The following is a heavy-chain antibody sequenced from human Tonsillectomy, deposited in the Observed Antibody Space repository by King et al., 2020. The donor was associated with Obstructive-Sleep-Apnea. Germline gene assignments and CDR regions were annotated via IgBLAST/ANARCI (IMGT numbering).Heavy chain of an antibody. J-gene: IGHJ4*02. Sequence: VQLVESGGGLVQPGGSLRLSCAASGFTLSSYWRSWVRQAPGKGLEGVANIKQDGSEKYYVDAVKGRFTICRDNAKNSLYLQMNSLRAADTAVYYCARGKGNGDYEVVDYWGQGTLVTVSS. D-gene: IGHD4-17*01. V-gene: IGHV3-7*03. CDR1: GFTLSSYW. CDR3: ARGKGNGDYEVVDY. CDR2: IKQDGSEK.